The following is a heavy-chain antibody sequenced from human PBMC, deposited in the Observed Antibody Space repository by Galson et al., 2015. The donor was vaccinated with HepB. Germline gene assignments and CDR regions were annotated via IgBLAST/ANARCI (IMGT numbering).Heavy chain of an antibody. CDR2: ISAYNGNT. CDR3: ARLEPTKFQYYFDY. CDR1: GYTFTSYG. J-gene: IGHJ4*02. Sequence: SVKVSCKASGYTFTSYGISWVRQAPGQGLEWMGWISAYNGNTNYAQKLQGRVTMTTDTSTSTAYMELRSLRSDDTAVYYCARLEPTKFQYYFDYWGQGTLVTVSS. V-gene: IGHV1-18*01. D-gene: IGHD1-14*01.